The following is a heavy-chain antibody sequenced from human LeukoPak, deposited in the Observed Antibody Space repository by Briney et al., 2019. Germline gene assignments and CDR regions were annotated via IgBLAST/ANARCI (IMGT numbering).Heavy chain of an antibody. CDR1: RYTFTSYD. CDR2: MNPNSGNT. D-gene: IGHD6-13*01. V-gene: IGHV1-8*01. CDR3: ARWDPPIAAEDY. Sequence: ASVKVSCKASRYTFTSYDINWVRQATGQGLGWMGWMNPNSGNTGYAQKFQGRVTMTRNTSISTAYMELSSLRSEGTAVYYCARWDPPIAAEDYWGQGTLVTVSS. J-gene: IGHJ4*02.